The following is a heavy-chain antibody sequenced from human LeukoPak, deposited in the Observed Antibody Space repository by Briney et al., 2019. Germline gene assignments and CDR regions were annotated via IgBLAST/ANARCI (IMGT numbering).Heavy chain of an antibody. CDR3: ARVHGDYFDY. D-gene: IGHD4-17*01. CDR2: IYYSGST. V-gene: IGHV4-39*01. J-gene: IGHJ4*02. CDR1: GGSISSSSYY. Sequence: PSETLSLTCTVSGGSISSSSYYWGWTRQPPGKGLEWIGSIYYSGSTYYNPSLKSRVTISVDTSKNQFSLKLSSVTAADTAVYYCARVHGDYFDYWGQGTLVTVSS.